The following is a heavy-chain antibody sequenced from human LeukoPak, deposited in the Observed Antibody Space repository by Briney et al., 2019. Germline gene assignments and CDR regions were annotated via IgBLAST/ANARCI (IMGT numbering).Heavy chain of an antibody. CDR2: INHSRDT. J-gene: IGHJ4*02. D-gene: IGHD3-10*01. CDR3: ARADDTGMVRGVIDY. CDR1: DESFSGYY. V-gene: IGHV4-34*01. Sequence: SETLSLTCAVYDESFSGYYWSWIRQPPGKGLEWIGEINHSRDTNYNPSLKSRVTISVDTSKNQFSLKLSSVTAADTAVYYCARADDTGMVRGVIDYWGQGTLVTVPS.